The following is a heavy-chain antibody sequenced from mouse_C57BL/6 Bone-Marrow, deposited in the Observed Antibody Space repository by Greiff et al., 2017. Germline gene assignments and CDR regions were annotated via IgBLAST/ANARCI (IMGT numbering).Heavy chain of an antibody. V-gene: IGHV1-82*01. Sequence: VQGVESGPELVKPGASVKISCKASGYAFSSSWMNWVKQRPGKGLEWIGRIYPGDGDTNYNGKFKGKATLTADKSSSTAYMQLSSLTSEDSAVYFCARERGLRHWYFDVWGTGTTVTVSS. CDR2: IYPGDGDT. CDR1: GYAFSSSW. D-gene: IGHD2-4*01. CDR3: ARERGLRHWYFDV. J-gene: IGHJ1*03.